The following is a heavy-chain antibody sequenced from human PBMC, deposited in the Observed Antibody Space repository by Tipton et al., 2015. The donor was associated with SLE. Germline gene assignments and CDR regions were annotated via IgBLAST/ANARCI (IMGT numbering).Heavy chain of an antibody. V-gene: IGHV4-4*08. CDR2: IYVAGNT. CDR3: ARELMGWGRGRAFDL. Sequence: TLSLTCNVSGGSISSSSWTWIRQSPGMGLEWIASIYVAGNTNYNPPLKSRITISVDTSKNHFSMKLTSVTAADTAVYYCARELMGWGRGRAFDLWGHGRKVTVSS. D-gene: IGHD2-8*02. CDR1: GGSISSSS. J-gene: IGHJ3*01.